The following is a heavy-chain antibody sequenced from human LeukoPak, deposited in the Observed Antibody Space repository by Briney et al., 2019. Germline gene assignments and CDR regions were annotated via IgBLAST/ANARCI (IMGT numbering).Heavy chain of an antibody. D-gene: IGHD2/OR15-2a*01. J-gene: IGHJ4*02. V-gene: IGHV1-2*02. CDR1: GFTFTDHY. Sequence: ASVKVSCKSSGFTFTDHYIHWVRQGPGQGLEWMGYIGPHSTFTSSPQEFQGRVTMTRDTSMSTAYMELTRLTSDDTAVYYCVREGEGPLSKDFDYWGQGTLVTVSS. CDR3: VREGEGPLSKDFDY. CDR2: IGPHSTFT.